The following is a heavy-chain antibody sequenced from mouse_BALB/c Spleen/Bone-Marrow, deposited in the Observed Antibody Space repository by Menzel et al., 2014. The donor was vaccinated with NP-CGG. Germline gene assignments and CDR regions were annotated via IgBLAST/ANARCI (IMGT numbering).Heavy chain of an antibody. CDR3: ASYVYGYYFDY. Sequence: VQLQQSGAELVRSGASVKLSCTASGFNIKDYYMHWVKQRPEQGLEWIGRIDPANGNTKYDPKFQGKATITADTSSNTAYLQLSSLTSEDTAVYYCASYVYGYYFDYWGQGTTLTVSS. CDR2: IDPANGNT. J-gene: IGHJ2*01. CDR1: GFNIKDYY. V-gene: IGHV14-3*02. D-gene: IGHD2-2*01.